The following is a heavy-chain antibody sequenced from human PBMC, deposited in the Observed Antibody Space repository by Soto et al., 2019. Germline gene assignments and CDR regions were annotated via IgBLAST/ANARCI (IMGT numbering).Heavy chain of an antibody. CDR3: ARGSTGDFDY. J-gene: IGHJ4*02. D-gene: IGHD7-27*01. CDR1: GGSIRSYY. CDR2: VSHRGTT. Sequence: HVQLQESGPGLVKSSATLSLTCSVSGGSIRSYYWNWIRQPPGKGLEWIGYVSHRGTTIANPSLRSRVTIATDTTKNQFSLKLSSVTAADTAIYYCARGSTGDFDYWGQGTLVTVSS. V-gene: IGHV4-59*01.